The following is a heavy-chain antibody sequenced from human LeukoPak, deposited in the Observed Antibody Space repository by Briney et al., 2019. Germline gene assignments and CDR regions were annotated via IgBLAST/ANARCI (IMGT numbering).Heavy chain of an antibody. Sequence: ASVKVSCKASGYTFTGYYMHWVRQAPGQGLEWMGWINPNSGGTNYVQKFQGRVTMTRDTSISTAYMELSRLRSDDTAVYYRARGGGKYEAFDIWGQGTMVTVSS. CDR1: GYTFTGYY. CDR2: INPNSGGT. CDR3: ARGGGKYEAFDI. D-gene: IGHD1-26*01. V-gene: IGHV1-2*02. J-gene: IGHJ3*02.